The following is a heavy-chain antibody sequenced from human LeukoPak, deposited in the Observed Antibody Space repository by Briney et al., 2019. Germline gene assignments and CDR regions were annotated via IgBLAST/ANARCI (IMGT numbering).Heavy chain of an antibody. V-gene: IGHV3-74*01. Sequence: GGSLRLSCAASGFTFSSYWMHWVRQAPGKGLVWVSRINSDGSNTSYADSVKGRFTISRDNAKNTLYLQMNSLRAEDTAVYYCARGRGSGYYFDYWGQGTLVTVSS. CDR1: GFTFSSYW. CDR3: ARGRGSGYYFDY. J-gene: IGHJ4*02. CDR2: INSDGSNT. D-gene: IGHD3-22*01.